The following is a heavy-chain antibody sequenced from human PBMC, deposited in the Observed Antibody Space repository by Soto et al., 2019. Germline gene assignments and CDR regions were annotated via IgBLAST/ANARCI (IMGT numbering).Heavy chain of an antibody. CDR3: AKQVVVAATMWFDP. D-gene: IGHD2-15*01. V-gene: IGHV4-59*08. CDR2: ISYTGRT. Sequence: SETLSLTCTVSGGFLNNYYWSWIRQPPGKGLEWIGYISYTGRTTYNPSLKSRLSISIDTSTNQFSLKLSSVTAADTAVYYCAKQVVVAATMWFDPWGPGIMVTVSS. CDR1: GGFLNNYY. J-gene: IGHJ5*02.